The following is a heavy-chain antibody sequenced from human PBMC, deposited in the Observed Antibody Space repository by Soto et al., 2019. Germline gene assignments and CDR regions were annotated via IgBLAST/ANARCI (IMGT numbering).Heavy chain of an antibody. D-gene: IGHD3-10*01. V-gene: IGHV1-69*06. Sequence: SVEVSCKAAGGTFSSYPISWVLEAPGQGLEWMGGIIPIFGTANYAQKFQGRVTITADKSTSTAYMELSSLRSEDTAVYYCAGGDTSYGPGRYYSYGIDVWGQGTTVTVSS. CDR1: GGTFSSYP. CDR2: IIPIFGTA. CDR3: AGGDTSYGPGRYYSYGIDV. J-gene: IGHJ6*02.